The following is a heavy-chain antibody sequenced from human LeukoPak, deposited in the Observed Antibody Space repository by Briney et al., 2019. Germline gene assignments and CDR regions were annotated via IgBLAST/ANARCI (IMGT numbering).Heavy chain of an antibody. V-gene: IGHV3-74*01. D-gene: IGHD1-14*01. CDR2: ISTDGTAT. Sequence: GGSLILSCAASGLTLSPYWMHWVRQAPGKGLVWVSHISTDGTATTYADSVKGRFTISRDNAKSTLYLQMNSLRAEDTAVYYCVRDSNLSFDYWGQGSLVTVSS. J-gene: IGHJ4*02. CDR1: GLTLSPYW. CDR3: VRDSNLSFDY.